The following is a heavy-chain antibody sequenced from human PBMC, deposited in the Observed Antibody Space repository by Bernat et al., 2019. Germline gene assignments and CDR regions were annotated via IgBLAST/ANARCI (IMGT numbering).Heavy chain of an antibody. D-gene: IGHD6-19*01. CDR2: ISYDGSNK. J-gene: IGHJ4*02. CDR3: AKGLGAVAGTLDDY. Sequence: QVQLVESGGGVVQPGRSLSLSCAASGFTFSSYGMHWVRQAPGKGLEWVAVISYDGSNKYYADSVKGRFTISRDNSKNTLYLQMNSLRAEDTAVYYCAKGLGAVAGTLDDYWGQGTLVTVSS. V-gene: IGHV3-30*18. CDR1: GFTFSSYG.